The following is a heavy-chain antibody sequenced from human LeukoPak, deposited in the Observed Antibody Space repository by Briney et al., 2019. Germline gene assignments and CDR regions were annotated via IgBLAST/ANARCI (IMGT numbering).Heavy chain of an antibody. CDR1: GVSISSSAYY. J-gene: IGHJ4*02. CDR3: ASLGGYYFDY. D-gene: IGHD5-12*01. Sequence: RPSETLSLTCTVSGVSISSSAYYWGWIRQPPGKGLDWIGSIYYSGSTYYNPSLKSRVTMSVDTSKNQFSLKLSSVTAADTAVYYCASLGGYYFDYWGQGTLVTVSS. V-gene: IGHV4-39*07. CDR2: IYYSGST.